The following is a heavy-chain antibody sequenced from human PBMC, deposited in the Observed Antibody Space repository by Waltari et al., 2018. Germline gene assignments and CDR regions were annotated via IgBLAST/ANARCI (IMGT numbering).Heavy chain of an antibody. Sequence: QVQLVQSGAEVKKPGASVKVSCTASGYTFPSYYMHWVRQAPGQGLEWMGIINPSGGSTSYAQKFQGRVTMTRDTSTSTVYMELSSLRSEDTAVYYCARGSIAAAAGSEYFQHWGQGTLVTVSS. V-gene: IGHV1-46*01. CDR2: INPSGGST. CDR3: ARGSIAAAAGSEYFQH. J-gene: IGHJ1*01. D-gene: IGHD6-13*01. CDR1: GYTFPSYY.